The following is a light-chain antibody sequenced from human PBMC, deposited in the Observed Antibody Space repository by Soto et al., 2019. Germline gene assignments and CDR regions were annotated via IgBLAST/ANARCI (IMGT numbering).Light chain of an antibody. CDR3: QQYYSYPLT. CDR2: GSS. J-gene: IGKJ3*01. Sequence: DIQLTQSPSFLSASVGDRVTITCRASQGIRNHFAWFQQKPGKAPSLLIYGSSTLQSGVPSRFSGSQSGTECTLTISSLQPEDFASYYCQQYYSYPLTFGPGTKVDV. V-gene: IGKV1-9*01. CDR1: QGIRNH.